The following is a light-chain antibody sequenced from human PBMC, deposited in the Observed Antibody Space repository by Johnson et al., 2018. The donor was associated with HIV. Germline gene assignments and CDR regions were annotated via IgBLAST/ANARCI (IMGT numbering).Light chain of an antibody. CDR1: SSNIGNNY. Sequence: QSVLTQAPSVSAAPGQKVTISCSGSSSNIGNNYVSWYQQLPGTAPKLLIYENNKRPSGIPDRFSGSKSGTSATLGITGLQTGDEADYYCGSWGSSLTLYVFGTGTKVTVL. CDR2: ENN. V-gene: IGLV1-51*02. CDR3: GSWGSSLTLYV. J-gene: IGLJ1*01.